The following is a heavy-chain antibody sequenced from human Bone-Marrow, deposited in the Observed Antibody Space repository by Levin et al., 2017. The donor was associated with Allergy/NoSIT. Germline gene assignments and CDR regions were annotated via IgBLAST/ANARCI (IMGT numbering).Heavy chain of an antibody. CDR3: AEDFYGARWVFDY. Sequence: GGSLRLSCAASGFTFSTYGMHWVRQAPGKGLEWVAFISSDGSHKSFGDSVKGRFTVSRDNSRNTPFLQRNSLRTDDTALYYWAEDFYGARWVFDYWGQGTLVTVSS. CDR2: ISSDGSHK. V-gene: IGHV3-30*18. D-gene: IGHD4-17*01. CDR1: GFTFSTYG. J-gene: IGHJ4*02.